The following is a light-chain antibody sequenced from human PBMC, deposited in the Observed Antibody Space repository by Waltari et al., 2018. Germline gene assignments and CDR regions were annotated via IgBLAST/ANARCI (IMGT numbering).Light chain of an antibody. CDR3: QQFHNSWT. J-gene: IGKJ1*01. V-gene: IGKV1-5*03. CDR2: KAS. CDR1: QSIRTW. Sequence: DIQMTQSPATMSASVGDRVPITCRASQSIRTWLAWYQQKPGKAPKLLVYKASLLESGVPLRFSGSGSGTEFTLTISGLQPDDSATYYCQQFHNSWTFGQGTKVEIK.